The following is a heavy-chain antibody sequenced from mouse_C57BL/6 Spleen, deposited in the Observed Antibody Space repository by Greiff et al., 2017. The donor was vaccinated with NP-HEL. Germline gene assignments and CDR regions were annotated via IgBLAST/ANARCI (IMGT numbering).Heavy chain of an antibody. J-gene: IGHJ3*01. CDR2: IYPGDGDT. Sequence: LQESGAELVKPGASVKISCKASGYAFSSYWMNWVKQRPGKGLEWIGQIYPGDGDTNYNGKFKGKATLTADKSSSTAYMQLSSLTSEDSAVYFCARSDDYDGAWFAYWGQGTLVTVSA. V-gene: IGHV1-80*01. CDR1: GYAFSSYW. CDR3: ARSDDYDGAWFAY. D-gene: IGHD2-4*01.